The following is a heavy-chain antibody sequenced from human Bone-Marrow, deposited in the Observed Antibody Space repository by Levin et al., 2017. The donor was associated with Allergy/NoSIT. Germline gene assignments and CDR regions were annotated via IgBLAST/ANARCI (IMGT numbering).Heavy chain of an antibody. D-gene: IGHD3-10*01. CDR2: IVVGSGNT. V-gene: IGHV1-58*01. CDR3: AAVTMVRGVILYYYYGMDG. CDR1: GFTFTSSA. Sequence: ASVKVSCKASGFTFTSSAVQWVRQARGQRLEWIGWIVVGSGNTNYAQKFQERVTITRDMSTSTAYMELSSLRSEDTAVYYCAAVTMVRGVILYYYYGMDGWGQGTTVTVSS. J-gene: IGHJ6*02.